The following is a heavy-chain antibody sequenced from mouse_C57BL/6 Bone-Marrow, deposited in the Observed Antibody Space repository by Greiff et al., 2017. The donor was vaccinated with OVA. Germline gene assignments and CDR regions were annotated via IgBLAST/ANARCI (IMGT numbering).Heavy chain of an antibody. D-gene: IGHD1-1*01. V-gene: IGHV1-64*01. CDR3: ARSPFTTVVPLHWYFDV. Sequence: VQLQQSGAELVKPGASVKLSCKASGYTFTSYWMHWVKQRPGQGLEWIGMIHPNSGSTNYNEKFKSKATLTVDKSSSTAYMQLSSLTSEDSAVYYCARSPFTTVVPLHWYFDVWGTGTTVTVSS. CDR1: GYTFTSYW. J-gene: IGHJ1*03. CDR2: IHPNSGST.